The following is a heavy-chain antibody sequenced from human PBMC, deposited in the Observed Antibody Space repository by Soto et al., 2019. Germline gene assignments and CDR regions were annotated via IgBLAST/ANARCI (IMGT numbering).Heavy chain of an antibody. J-gene: IGHJ6*02. D-gene: IGHD3-16*01. V-gene: IGHV1-2*04. CDR1: GYTFTGYY. CDR2: INPNSGGT. CDR3: AKTVMGLGYYYYGMDV. Sequence: ASVKVSCKASGYTFTGYYMHWVRQAPGQGLEWMGWINPNSGGTNYAQKFQGWVTMTRDTSISTAYMELSRLRAEDTAVYYCAKTVMGLGYYYYGMDVWGQGATVTVSS.